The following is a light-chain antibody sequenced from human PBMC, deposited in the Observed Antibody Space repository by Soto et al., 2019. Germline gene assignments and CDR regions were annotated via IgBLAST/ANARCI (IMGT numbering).Light chain of an antibody. CDR3: QQSYIPPFA. J-gene: IGKJ3*01. V-gene: IGKV4-1*01. CDR1: QSLLYSSNNKNY. CDR2: WAS. Sequence: DIVMTQSPESLAVSLGERATINCKSSQSLLYSSNNKNYLAWYQQKPGQPPKLLIYWASTRESGVPDRFSGGGSGTEFTLTIRSLQPEDFATYYCQQSYIPPFAFGPGTKVHMK.